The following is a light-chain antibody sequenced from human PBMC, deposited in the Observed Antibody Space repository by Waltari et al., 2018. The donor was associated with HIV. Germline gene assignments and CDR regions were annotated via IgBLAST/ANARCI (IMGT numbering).Light chain of an antibody. CDR1: KLGDKY. J-gene: IGLJ2*01. CDR3: RAWDSSTVV. V-gene: IGLV3-1*01. Sequence: SYELTQPPSVSVSPGQTASITCSGDKLGDKYACWYQQKPGQSPVLLIYADSRRPSGIPERFSGSNAGNTATLTIRGTQAMDEADYYCRAWDSSTVVFGGGTKLTVL. CDR2: ADS.